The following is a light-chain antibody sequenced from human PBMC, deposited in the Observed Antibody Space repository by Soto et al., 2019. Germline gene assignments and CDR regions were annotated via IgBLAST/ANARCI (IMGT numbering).Light chain of an antibody. CDR1: QSVNSY. J-gene: IGKJ1*01. V-gene: IGKV3-11*01. Sequence: EIVLTQSPATLSLSPGERATLSCRASQSVNSYLAWYQQKPGQAPRLLMYDASNRATGIPARFSGSGSGTDFTLTISSLEPEDFAVYYRQQRSNWPRTFGQGTKVDIK. CDR2: DAS. CDR3: QQRSNWPRT.